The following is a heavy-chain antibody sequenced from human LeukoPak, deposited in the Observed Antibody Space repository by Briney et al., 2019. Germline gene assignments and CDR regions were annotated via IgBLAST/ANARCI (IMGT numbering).Heavy chain of an antibody. D-gene: IGHD3-10*01. CDR1: GFTFTSYW. V-gene: IGHV3-21*04. Sequence: KPGGSLRLSCAASGFTFTSYWMHWVRQAPGKGLEWVSSINSSSGYIYYADSVKGRFTISRDNAKNSLYLQMNSLRAEDTAVYYCARDATMVPLYYYYYMDVWGKGTTVTVSS. J-gene: IGHJ6*03. CDR2: INSSSGYI. CDR3: ARDATMVPLYYYYYMDV.